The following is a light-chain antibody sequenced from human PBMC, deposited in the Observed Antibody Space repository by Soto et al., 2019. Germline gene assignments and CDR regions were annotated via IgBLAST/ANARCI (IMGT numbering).Light chain of an antibody. Sequence: DVQLTQSPTSLSASVGDRVTITCQASQDIRDYLNWYQQIPGKAPKLLIYDASNLGAGVPSRFSGSRSGTDFSFTISSLQPEDFATYYCQQYDNRLTFGGGTKVEI. CDR3: QQYDNRLT. J-gene: IGKJ4*01. V-gene: IGKV1-33*01. CDR1: QDIRDY. CDR2: DAS.